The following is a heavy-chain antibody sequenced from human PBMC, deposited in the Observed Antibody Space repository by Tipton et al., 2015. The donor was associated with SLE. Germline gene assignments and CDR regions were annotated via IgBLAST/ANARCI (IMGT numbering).Heavy chain of an antibody. Sequence: LSLTCAASGFTFSSYSMNWVRQAPGKGLEWVSSISTGSSYIYYADSVKGRFTISRDNANNSLYLQMNSLRAEDTAVYYCTSGRTGDYYYGMDVWGQGTTVTVSS. CDR2: ISTGSSYI. V-gene: IGHV3-21*01. J-gene: IGHJ6*02. CDR1: GFTFSSYS. CDR3: TSGRTGDYYYGMDV. D-gene: IGHD1-26*01.